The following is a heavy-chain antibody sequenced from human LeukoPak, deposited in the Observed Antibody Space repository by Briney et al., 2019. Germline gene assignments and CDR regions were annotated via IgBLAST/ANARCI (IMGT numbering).Heavy chain of an antibody. CDR2: ISGSGSAI. V-gene: IGHV3-48*03. D-gene: IGHD5-24*01. Sequence: PGGSLRLSCVASGFTFSNYEIHWVRQAPGRGLEWVSYISGSGSAIYYADSVKGRFTISRDNAKNSLFLQMNSLRVEDTAVYHCGRGDGYNRPFDYWAREPWSPSPQ. CDR1: GFTFSNYE. J-gene: IGHJ4*02. CDR3: GRGDGYNRPFDY.